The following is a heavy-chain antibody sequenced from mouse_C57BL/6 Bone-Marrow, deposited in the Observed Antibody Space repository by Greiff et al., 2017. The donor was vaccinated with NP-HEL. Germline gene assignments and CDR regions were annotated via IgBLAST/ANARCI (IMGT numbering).Heavy chain of an antibody. CDR1: GYTFTSYW. CDR2: IDPSDSYT. D-gene: IGHD2-3*01. Sequence: VKLQQPGAELVMPGASVKLSCKASGYTFTSYWMHWVKQRPGQGLEWIGEIDPSDSYTNYNQKFKGKSTLTVDKSSSTAYLQLSSLTSEDSAVYYCARCYDGYFDYWGQGTTLTVSS. J-gene: IGHJ2*01. CDR3: ARCYDGYFDY. V-gene: IGHV1-69*01.